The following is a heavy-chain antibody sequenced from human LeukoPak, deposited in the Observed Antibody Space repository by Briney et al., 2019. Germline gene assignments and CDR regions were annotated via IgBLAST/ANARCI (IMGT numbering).Heavy chain of an antibody. V-gene: IGHV3-30*02. CDR2: IRYDGSNK. CDR3: ARYLYDPYYFDY. J-gene: IGHJ4*02. D-gene: IGHD5/OR15-5a*01. Sequence: GGSLRLSCAASGFTFSSYGMHWVRQAPGKGLEWVAFIRYDGSNKYYADSVKGRFTISRDNSKNTLYLQMNSLRAEDTAVYYCARYLYDPYYFDYWGQGTLVAVSS. CDR1: GFTFSSYG.